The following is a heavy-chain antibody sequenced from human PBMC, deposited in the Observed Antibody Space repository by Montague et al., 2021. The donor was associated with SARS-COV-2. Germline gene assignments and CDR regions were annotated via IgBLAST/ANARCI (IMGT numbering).Heavy chain of an antibody. CDR3: ATGFRGYSSSWFDKPLLEVEHAGPEFDY. D-gene: IGHD6-13*01. J-gene: IGHJ4*02. V-gene: IGHV4-28*01. Sequence: SETLSLTCAVSGYSISSSNWWGWIRQPPGKGLEWIGYIYYSGSTYYNPSLKSRVTMSVDTSKNQFSLKLGSVTAVATAVYYCATGFRGYSSSWFDKPLLEVEHAGPEFDYWGQGTLVTVSS. CDR1: GYSISSSNW. CDR2: IYYSGST.